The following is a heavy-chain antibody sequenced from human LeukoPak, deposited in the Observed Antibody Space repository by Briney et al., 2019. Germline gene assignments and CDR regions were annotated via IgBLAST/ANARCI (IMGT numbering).Heavy chain of an antibody. CDR3: ARRSYYDSSGYYEEGYYFDY. Sequence: SVKVSCKASGGTYSSYAISWVRQAPGQGLEWMGGIIPIFGTANYAQKFQGRVTITADESTSTAYMELSSLRSEDTAVYYCARRSYYDSSGYYEEGYYFDYWGQGTLVTVSS. D-gene: IGHD3-22*01. CDR2: IIPIFGTA. CDR1: GGTYSSYA. V-gene: IGHV1-69*13. J-gene: IGHJ4*02.